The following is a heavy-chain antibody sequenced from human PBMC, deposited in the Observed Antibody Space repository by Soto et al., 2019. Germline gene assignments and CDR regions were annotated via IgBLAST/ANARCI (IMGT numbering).Heavy chain of an antibody. J-gene: IGHJ4*02. CDR3: AKVAVAGPHFIDY. Sequence: GGSLRLSCAASGFTFSSYGMHWVRQAPGKGLEWVAVISYDGSNKYYADSVKGRFTISRDNSKNTLYLQMNSLRAEDTAVYYCAKVAVAGPHFIDYWGQGTLVTVSS. CDR2: ISYDGSNK. CDR1: GFTFSSYG. D-gene: IGHD6-19*01. V-gene: IGHV3-30*18.